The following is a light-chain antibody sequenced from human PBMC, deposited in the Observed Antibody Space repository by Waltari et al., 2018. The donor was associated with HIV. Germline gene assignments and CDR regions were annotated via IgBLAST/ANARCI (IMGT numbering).Light chain of an antibody. CDR1: SSNLRTGYD. J-gene: IGLJ1*01. V-gene: IGLV1-40*01. Sequence: QSVLTPPPSGSGAQGRRGTISCTGRSSNLRTGYDVHWFQQLPGPAPKLLIYADDSRPSWVPDRFSGSKSGTSASLAITGLQAEDEADYYCQSYDSSLSGSFVFGTGTKVTVL. CDR3: QSYDSSLSGSFV. CDR2: ADD.